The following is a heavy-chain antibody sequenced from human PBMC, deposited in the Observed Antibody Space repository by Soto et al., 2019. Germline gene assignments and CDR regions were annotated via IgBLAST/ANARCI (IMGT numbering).Heavy chain of an antibody. CDR3: ARAPLNYDSSGYHFDY. CDR1: GFTFITYS. J-gene: IGHJ4*02. Sequence: PGGSLRLSCAASGFTFITYSRNWVRQAPGKGLEWVSYISSSSSTIHYADSVKGRFTISRDNAKNSLYLQMNSLRAEDTAVYYCARAPLNYDSSGYHFDYWGQGTLVTVSS. CDR2: ISSSSSTI. D-gene: IGHD3-22*01. V-gene: IGHV3-48*01.